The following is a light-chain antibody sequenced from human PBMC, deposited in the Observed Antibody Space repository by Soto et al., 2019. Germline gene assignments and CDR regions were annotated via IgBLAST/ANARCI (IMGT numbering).Light chain of an antibody. V-gene: IGKV3-11*01. CDR3: QQRSDWPLT. J-gene: IGKJ4*01. CDR2: DAS. CDR1: QTISRY. Sequence: EIVLTQSPGTLSLSPGERATLSCRASQTISRYLAWYQQKPGQAPRLLIYDASNRATGIPVRFSGSGSGTDFTLTISSLEPEDFAVYYCQQRSDWPLTFGGGTKVEIK.